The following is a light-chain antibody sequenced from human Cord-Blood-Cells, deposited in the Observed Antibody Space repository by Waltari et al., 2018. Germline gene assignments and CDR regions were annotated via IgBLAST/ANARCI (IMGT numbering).Light chain of an antibody. Sequence: EIVMTQSPVTLSVSPGERPTLSRRASQSVSSNLAWYQQKPGQAPRLLIYGASTRATGIPARFSGSGSGTEFTLTISSLQSEDFAVYYWQQYNNWPKTFGQGTKVEIK. CDR1: QSVSSN. J-gene: IGKJ1*01. CDR2: GAS. V-gene: IGKV3-15*01. CDR3: QQYNNWPKT.